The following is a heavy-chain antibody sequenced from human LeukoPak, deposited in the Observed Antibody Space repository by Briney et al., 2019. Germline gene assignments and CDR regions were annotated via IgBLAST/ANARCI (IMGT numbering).Heavy chain of an antibody. CDR3: AKDPGYGLYYFDY. Sequence: GGSLRLSCGAAGLIFSTYSMNWLRQAPGKGLEWVSYISGSGTTISYADSVKGRFTISRDNAEKSLYLQMSSLRAEDTAVYYCAKDPGYGLYYFDYWGQGTLVTVSS. D-gene: IGHD5-18*01. J-gene: IGHJ4*02. CDR1: GLIFSTYS. CDR2: ISGSGTTI. V-gene: IGHV3-48*01.